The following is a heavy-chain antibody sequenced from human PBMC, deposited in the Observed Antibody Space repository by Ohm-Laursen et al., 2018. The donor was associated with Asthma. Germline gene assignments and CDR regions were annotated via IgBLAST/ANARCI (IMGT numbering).Heavy chain of an antibody. CDR2: IYHSVST. J-gene: IGHJ4*02. Sequence: SDTLSLTCTVSGDSINSGNNYWSWIRQHPGKGLEWIGYIYHSVSTYYSPSLKSRVTISGDTSKNQFSLNLSFVTAADTAMYYCARGPMHDYYFDTWGQGTLVTVSS. CDR1: GDSINSGNNY. V-gene: IGHV4-30-4*02. CDR3: ARGPMHDYYFDT. D-gene: IGHD1-1*01.